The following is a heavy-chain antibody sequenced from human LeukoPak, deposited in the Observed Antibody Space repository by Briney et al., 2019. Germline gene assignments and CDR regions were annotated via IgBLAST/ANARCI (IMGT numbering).Heavy chain of an antibody. CDR1: GFTFSSYE. CDR3: ATWYAEDH. J-gene: IGHJ4*02. V-gene: IGHV3-48*03. CDR2: ISSSGSTL. D-gene: IGHD6-13*01. Sequence: GGSLRLSCAASGFTFSSYEMTWVRQAPGKGLEWISYISSSGSTLYYADSVKGRFTISRDNAKNSLYLQMNSQRAEDTAVYYCATWYAEDHWGQGSVVTVSS.